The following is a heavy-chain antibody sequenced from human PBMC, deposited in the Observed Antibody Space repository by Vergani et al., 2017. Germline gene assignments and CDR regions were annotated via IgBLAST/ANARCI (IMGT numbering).Heavy chain of an antibody. CDR1: GYTFTKYY. Sequence: QVQLAQSGAEVKKPGASVKVSCKASGYTFTKYYFHWVRQAPGQGLEWLGRINPDSGGTNYAEKFQERVTMTTDASTAYMELTRLTSDDTAIYYCAREDVVVVPGTITSYYYYLDVWSKGTAVTVSS. CDR3: AREDVVVVPGTITSYYYYLDV. D-gene: IGHD2-15*01. V-gene: IGHV1-2*06. J-gene: IGHJ6*03. CDR2: INPDSGGT.